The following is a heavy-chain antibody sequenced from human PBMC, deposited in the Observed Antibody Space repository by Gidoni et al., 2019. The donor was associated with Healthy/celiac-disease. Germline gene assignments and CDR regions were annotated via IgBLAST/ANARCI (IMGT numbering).Heavy chain of an antibody. CDR1: GYSISSGYY. CDR2: IYHSGST. J-gene: IGHJ4*02. CDR3: ARFGYYDIKTTSPVDY. V-gene: IGHV4-38-2*02. Sequence: HVQLQESGPGLVKPSETLSLPCTVSGYSISSGYYWGWIRQPPGKGLEWIGSIYHSGSTYYNPSLKSRVTISVDTSKNQFSLKLSSVTAADTAVYYCARFGYYDIKTTSPVDYWGQGTLVTVSS. D-gene: IGHD3-9*01.